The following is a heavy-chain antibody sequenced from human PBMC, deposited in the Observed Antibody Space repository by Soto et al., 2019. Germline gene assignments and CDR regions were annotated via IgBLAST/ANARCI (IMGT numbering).Heavy chain of an antibody. CDR3: ARAPRGGSSPPPVWWFDH. CDR2: IIPIFGTA. D-gene: IGHD6-6*01. J-gene: IGHJ5*02. CDR1: GGTFSSYA. Sequence: QVQLVQSGAEVKKPGSSVKVSCKASGGTFSSYAISWVRQAPGQGLEWMGGIIPIFGTANYAQKFQGRVTITADKSTSTAYMELSSLRSEDTAVYYCARAPRGGSSPPPVWWFDHWGQGTLVTVSS. V-gene: IGHV1-69*06.